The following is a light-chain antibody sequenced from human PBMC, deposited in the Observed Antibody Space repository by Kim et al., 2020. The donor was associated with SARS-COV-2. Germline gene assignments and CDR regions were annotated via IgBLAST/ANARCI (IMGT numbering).Light chain of an antibody. CDR3: NSRDSSGNHVV. J-gene: IGLJ2*01. Sequence: GQPVRITCQGDSLRSYYASSYQQKPGQAPVLVIYGKNNRPSGIPDRFSGSSSGNTASLTITGAQAEDEADYYCNSRDSSGNHVVFGGGTQLTVL. CDR2: GKN. V-gene: IGLV3-19*01. CDR1: SLRSYY.